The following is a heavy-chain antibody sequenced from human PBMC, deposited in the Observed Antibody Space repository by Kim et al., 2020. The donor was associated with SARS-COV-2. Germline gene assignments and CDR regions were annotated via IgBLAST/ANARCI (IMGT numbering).Heavy chain of an antibody. D-gene: IGHD4-17*01. CDR2: IYYSGST. V-gene: IGHV4-39*01. J-gene: IGHJ3*02. Sequence: SETLSLTCTVSGGSISSSSYYWGWIRQPPGKGLEWIGSIYYSGSTYYNPSLKSRVTISVDTSKNQFSLKLSSVTAADTAVYYCARTRLRGDAFDIWGQGTMVTVSS. CDR1: GGSISSSSYY. CDR3: ARTRLRGDAFDI.